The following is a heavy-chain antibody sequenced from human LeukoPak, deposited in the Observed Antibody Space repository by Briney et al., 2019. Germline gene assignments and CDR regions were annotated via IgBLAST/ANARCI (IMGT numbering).Heavy chain of an antibody. CDR2: IGSSGTTI. J-gene: IGHJ4*02. CDR3: ALLAVASDFDY. Sequence: GGSLRLSCAVSGFPFSVYEMNWVPQAPGKGLEWVSNIGSSGTTIYYADSVRGRFSISRDNAKTSLYLQMNSLRVEDTAVYYCALLAVASDFDYWGQGALVTVSS. D-gene: IGHD6-19*01. V-gene: IGHV3-48*03. CDR1: GFPFSVYE.